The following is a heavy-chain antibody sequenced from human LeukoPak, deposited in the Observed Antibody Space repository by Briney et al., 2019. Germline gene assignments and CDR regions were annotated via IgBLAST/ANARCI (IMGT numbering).Heavy chain of an antibody. J-gene: IGHJ4*02. V-gene: IGHV3-20*04. D-gene: IGHD3-22*01. CDR3: AKGRRSYDSPGYYFDY. CDR1: GFTFDDYG. CDR2: VDYSGGDT. Sequence: GGSLRLSCAASGFTFDDYGMSWVRQAPGKGLEWVSSVDYSGGDTHYADSVKGRFTISRDNSKNTLYLQMNSLRAEDTAVYYCAKGRRSYDSPGYYFDYWGQGTLVTVSS.